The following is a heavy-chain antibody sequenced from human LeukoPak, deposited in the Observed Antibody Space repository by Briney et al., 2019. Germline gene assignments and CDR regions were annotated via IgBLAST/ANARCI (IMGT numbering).Heavy chain of an antibody. D-gene: IGHD3-3*01. J-gene: IGHJ5*02. V-gene: IGHV1-69*13. CDR3: ARDLDRNYDFWSGYYRCERGLSWFDP. CDR1: GGTFSSYA. CDR2: IIPIFGTA. Sequence: GASVKVSCKASGGTFSSYAISWVRQAPGQGLEWMGGIIPIFGTANYAQKFQGRVTITADESTSTAYMELSSLRSEDTAVYYCARDLDRNYDFWSGYYRCERGLSWFDPWGQGTLVTVSS.